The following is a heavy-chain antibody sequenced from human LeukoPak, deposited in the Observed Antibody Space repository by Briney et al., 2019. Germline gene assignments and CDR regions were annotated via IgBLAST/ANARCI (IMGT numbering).Heavy chain of an antibody. J-gene: IGHJ4*02. CDR1: GFTFSSYS. Sequence: GGSLRLSCAASGFTFSSYSMNWVRQAPGKGLEWVSSISSSSSYIYYADSVKGRFTISRDNAKKSLYLQMNRLRAEDTAVYYCARVVIWSGYRFDFWGQGTPVTVSS. CDR3: ARVVIWSGYRFDF. V-gene: IGHV3-21*01. D-gene: IGHD3-3*01. CDR2: ISSSSSYI.